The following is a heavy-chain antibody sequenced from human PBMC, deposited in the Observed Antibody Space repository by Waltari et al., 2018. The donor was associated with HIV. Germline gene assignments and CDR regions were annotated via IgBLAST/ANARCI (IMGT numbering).Heavy chain of an antibody. J-gene: IGHJ5*02. CDR3: ARQRYCGGDCYHNWFDP. CDR2: IYYSGST. Sequence: QVQLQESGPGLVKPSEPLSLTCTVSGGSISSYSWSWIRQPPGKGLEWIGYIYYSGSTNYNPSLKSRVTISVDTSKNQFSLKLSSVTAADTAVYYCARQRYCGGDCYHNWFDPWGQGTLVTVSS. V-gene: IGHV4-59*08. D-gene: IGHD2-21*02. CDR1: GGSISSYS.